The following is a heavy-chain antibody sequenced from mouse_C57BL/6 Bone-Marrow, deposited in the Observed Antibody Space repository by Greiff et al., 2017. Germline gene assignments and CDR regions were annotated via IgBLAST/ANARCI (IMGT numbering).Heavy chain of an antibody. V-gene: IGHV5-17*01. CDR2: ISSGSSTI. Sequence: EVKLMESGGGLVKPGGSLKLSCAASGFTFSDYGMHWVRQAPEKGLEWVAYISSGSSTIYYADTVKGRFTISRDNAKNTLFLQMTSLRSEDTAMYYCARNDYDRRSYAMDYWGQGTSVTVSS. D-gene: IGHD2-4*01. CDR1: GFTFSDYG. CDR3: ARNDYDRRSYAMDY. J-gene: IGHJ4*01.